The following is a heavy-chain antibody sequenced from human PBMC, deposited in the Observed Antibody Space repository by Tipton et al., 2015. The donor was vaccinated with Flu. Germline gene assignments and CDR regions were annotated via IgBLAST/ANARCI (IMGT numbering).Heavy chain of an antibody. CDR3: AREARGCSSTSCYADYFYGMDV. CDR2: INPNSGGT. CDR1: GYTFTGYY. V-gene: IGHV1-2*02. J-gene: IGHJ6*02. Sequence: QLVQSGAEVKKPGASVKVSCKASGYTFTGYYMHWVRQAPGQGLEWMGWINPNSGGTNYAQKFQGRVTMTRDTSISTAYMELSRLRSDDTAVYYCAREARGCSSTSCYADYFYGMDVWGQGTTVPVSS. D-gene: IGHD2-2*01.